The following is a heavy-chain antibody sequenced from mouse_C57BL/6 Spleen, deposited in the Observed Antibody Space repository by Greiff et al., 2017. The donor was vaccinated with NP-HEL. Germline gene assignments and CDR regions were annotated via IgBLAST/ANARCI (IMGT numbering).Heavy chain of an antibody. Sequence: VQVVESGAELAKPGASVKLSCKASGYTFTSYWMHWVKQRPGQGLEWIGYINPSSGYTKYNQKFKDKATLTADKSSSTAYMQLSSLTYEDSAVYYCARSYYGSSYGAYWGQGTLVTVSA. D-gene: IGHD1-1*01. J-gene: IGHJ3*01. CDR2: INPSSGYT. V-gene: IGHV1-7*01. CDR3: ARSYYGSSYGAY. CDR1: GYTFTSYW.